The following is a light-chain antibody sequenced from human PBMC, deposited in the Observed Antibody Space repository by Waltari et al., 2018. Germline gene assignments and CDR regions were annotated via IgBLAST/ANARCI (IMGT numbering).Light chain of an antibody. V-gene: IGLV1-44*01. CDR1: SSNIGSNS. CDR2: SPN. Sequence: QSVLTQPPSASGTPGQRVTISCSGSSSNIGSNSVSWYQQLPGTAPRPLSSSPNQGPSGFPDRFAGSKSGTSASLAISGLQSEDEAVYYCAAWDDSLNGLWVFGGGTKLTVL. CDR3: AAWDDSLNGLWV. J-gene: IGLJ3*02.